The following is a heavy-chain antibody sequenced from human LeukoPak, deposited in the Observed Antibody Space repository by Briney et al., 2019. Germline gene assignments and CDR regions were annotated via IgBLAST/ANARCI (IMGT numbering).Heavy chain of an antibody. V-gene: IGHV4-59*01. J-gene: IGHJ3*02. CDR3: ARAYYYDSSDAFAI. CDR1: AGSISSYY. CDR2: IYYSGST. Sequence: PSETLSLTCNVSAGSISSYYWSWIRQPPGKGLEWIGYIYYSGSTNYNPSLKSRVTISVDTSKNQFSLQLSPVTAEDTAVYYCARAYYYDSSDAFAIWGQGTMVTVSS. D-gene: IGHD3-22*01.